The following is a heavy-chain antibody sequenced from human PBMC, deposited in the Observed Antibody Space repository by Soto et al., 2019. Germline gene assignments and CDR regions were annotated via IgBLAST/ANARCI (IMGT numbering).Heavy chain of an antibody. CDR3: ARGAPAAPLPYYYYDMDV. CDR1: GFTFGSYW. D-gene: IGHD2-2*01. J-gene: IGHJ6*03. CDR2: INSAGSST. V-gene: IGHV3-74*01. Sequence: EVQLVESGGGLVHPGGSLRLSCAASGFTFGSYWMHWVRKAPGKGLLWVSRINSAGSSTSYADSVKGRFTISRDNAKNTLYLQMNSRRDEDTAVYYCARGAPAAPLPYYYYDMDVWGKGTTVTVSS.